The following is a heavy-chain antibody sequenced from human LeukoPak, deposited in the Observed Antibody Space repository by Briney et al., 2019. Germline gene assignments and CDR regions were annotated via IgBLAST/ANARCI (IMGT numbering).Heavy chain of an antibody. V-gene: IGHV4-38-2*02. D-gene: IGHD6-13*01. Sequence: SETLSLTCTVSGYSISSGYYWGWIRQPPGKGLEWIGSIYYSGSTYYNPSLKSRVTISVDTSKNQFSLKLSSVTAADTAVYYCARETAAAAGYWGQGTLVTVSS. CDR3: ARETAAAAGY. CDR1: GYSISSGYY. CDR2: IYYSGST. J-gene: IGHJ4*02.